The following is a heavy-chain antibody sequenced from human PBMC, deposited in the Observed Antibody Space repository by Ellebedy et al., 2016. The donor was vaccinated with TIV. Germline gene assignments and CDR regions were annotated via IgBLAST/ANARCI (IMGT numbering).Heavy chain of an antibody. CDR1: GFTFSSHW. CDR2: ISSDGSYT. V-gene: IGHV3-74*01. CDR3: ARDIPQRPNPARFDP. Sequence: GESLKISCTASGFTFSSHWMHWVRQAPGKGLVWVSRISSDGSYTSYADSVKGRFTISRDNAKNTLYLQMTSLRAEDTALYYCARDIPQRPNPARFDPWGQGTLVTVSS. J-gene: IGHJ5*02. D-gene: IGHD1-1*01.